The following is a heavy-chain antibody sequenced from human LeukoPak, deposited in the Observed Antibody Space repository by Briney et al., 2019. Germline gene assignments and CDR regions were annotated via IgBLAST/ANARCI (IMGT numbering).Heavy chain of an antibody. J-gene: IGHJ4*02. Sequence: GGSLRLSCAASGFTFSGYAMSWVRQAPGKGLEWVSSISGSGTGTYYADSVKGRFTISRDNSKNTLYLETNSLRAEDTAVYYCAREGSGRYYFDYWGQGTLVTVSS. D-gene: IGHD1-26*01. V-gene: IGHV3-23*01. CDR3: AREGSGRYYFDY. CDR2: ISGSGTGT. CDR1: GFTFSGYA.